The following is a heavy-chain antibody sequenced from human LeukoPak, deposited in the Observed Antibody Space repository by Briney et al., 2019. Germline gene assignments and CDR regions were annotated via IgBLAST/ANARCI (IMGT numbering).Heavy chain of an antibody. CDR1: GGSFSGYY. Sequence: SETLSLTCAVYGGSFSGYYWSWIRQPPGKGLEWIGEINHSGSTNYNPSLKRRVTISVDTSKNQFSLKLSSVTAADTAVYYCARAGARGSFDYWGQGTLVTVSS. V-gene: IGHV4-34*01. CDR2: INHSGST. D-gene: IGHD3-10*01. J-gene: IGHJ4*02. CDR3: ARAGARGSFDY.